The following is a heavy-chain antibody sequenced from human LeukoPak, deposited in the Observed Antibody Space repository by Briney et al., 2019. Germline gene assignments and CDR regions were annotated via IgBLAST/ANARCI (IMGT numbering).Heavy chain of an antibody. CDR2: ISYDGSNK. CDR3: ARDAYYYDSSGYYFDY. Sequence: GRSLRLSCVASGFSFSSSGMHWVRQAPGKGLEWVAVISYDGSNKYYADSVKGRFTISRDNSKNTLYLQMNSLRAEDTAVYYCARDAYYYDSSGYYFDYWGQGTLVTVSS. J-gene: IGHJ4*02. D-gene: IGHD3-22*01. V-gene: IGHV3-30*19. CDR1: GFSFSSSG.